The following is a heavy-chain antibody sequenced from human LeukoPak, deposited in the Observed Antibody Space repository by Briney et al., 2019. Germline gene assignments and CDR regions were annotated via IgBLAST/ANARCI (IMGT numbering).Heavy chain of an antibody. V-gene: IGHV4-61*02. J-gene: IGHJ5*02. CDR3: ARDRYDFWSGYNWFDP. D-gene: IGHD3-3*01. CDR1: GGSISSSSYY. CDR2: IYTSGST. Sequence: PSETLSLTCTVSGGSISSSSYYWSWIRQPAGKGLEWIGRIYTSGSTNYNPSLKSRVTMSVDTSKNQFSLKLSSVTAADTAVYYCARDRYDFWSGYNWFDPWGQGTLVTVSS.